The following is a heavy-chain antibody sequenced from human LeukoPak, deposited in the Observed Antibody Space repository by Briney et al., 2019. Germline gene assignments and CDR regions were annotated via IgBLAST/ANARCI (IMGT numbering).Heavy chain of an antibody. J-gene: IGHJ3*02. CDR3: ARDRESSSNYFHHDAFDI. CDR1: GYTFTSYY. Sequence: ASVKVSCKASGYTFTSYYMHWVRQAPGQGLEWMGIINPSGGSTSYAQKFQGRVTMTRDTSTSTVYMELSSLRSDDTAVYYCARDRESSSNYFHHDAFDIWGQGTMVTVSS. D-gene: IGHD2-2*01. V-gene: IGHV1-46*01. CDR2: INPSGGST.